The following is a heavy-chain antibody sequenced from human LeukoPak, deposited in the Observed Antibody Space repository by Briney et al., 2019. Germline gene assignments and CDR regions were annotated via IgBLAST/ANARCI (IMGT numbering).Heavy chain of an antibody. CDR3: ARDLTTVTKGFDI. V-gene: IGHV4-59*11. CDR1: GGSISTHY. Sequence: SETLSLTCTISGGSISTHYWTWIRQPPGKGLEWIGYVLYSGITNYNPSIRSRITISVDTSQNQFSLSLRSVTAADTAVYYCARDLTTVTKGFDIWGQGTMVTVSS. CDR2: VLYSGIT. J-gene: IGHJ3*02. D-gene: IGHD4-17*01.